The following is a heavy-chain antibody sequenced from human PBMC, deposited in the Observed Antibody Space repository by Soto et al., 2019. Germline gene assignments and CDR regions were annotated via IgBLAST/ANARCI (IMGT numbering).Heavy chain of an antibody. V-gene: IGHV4-59*01. Sequence: SETLSLTFTVSGGSIRDYFWTWIRQPPGKGLEWIVYIYYSGHTNYNPSLKSRVSISVDTSKNHFSLKLRAVTAADTAVYYCARVGGDDFGDSGGFDYWGQGTLVTVSS. CDR3: ARVGGDDFGDSGGFDY. J-gene: IGHJ4*02. CDR2: IYYSGHT. CDR1: GGSIRDYF. D-gene: IGHD4-17*01.